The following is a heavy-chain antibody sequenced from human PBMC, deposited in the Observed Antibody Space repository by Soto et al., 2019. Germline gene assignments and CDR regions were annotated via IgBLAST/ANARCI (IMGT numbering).Heavy chain of an antibody. J-gene: IGHJ5*02. CDR3: TIQYCGGDCSRVDP. V-gene: IGHV3-73*02. CDR2: IRSKADSYAT. D-gene: IGHD2-21*02. Sequence: EVQLVESGGGLVQPGGSLKLSCAASGFTLSGSRIHWVRQASGKGLEWVGRIRSKADSYATAYAASVKGSFTISREDSKNTEYLQMNSLKTEDTAVYYCTIQYCGGDCSRVDPWGQGTLVTVSS. CDR1: GFTLSGSR.